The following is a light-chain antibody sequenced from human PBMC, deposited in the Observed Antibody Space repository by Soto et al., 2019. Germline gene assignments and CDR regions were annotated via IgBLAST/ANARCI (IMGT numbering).Light chain of an antibody. V-gene: IGKV3-11*01. CDR1: QSIKSY. CDR2: DAF. CDR3: QQRYDWPPS. J-gene: IGKJ4*01. Sequence: EIVLTQSPATLSLSPRERATLSCRASQSIKSYLVWYQQKLGQAPRLLIYDAFNRATGTQARFSGSGSGTDFTLIISSLEPEDVAVYYCQQRYDWPPSFGGGNKVEIK.